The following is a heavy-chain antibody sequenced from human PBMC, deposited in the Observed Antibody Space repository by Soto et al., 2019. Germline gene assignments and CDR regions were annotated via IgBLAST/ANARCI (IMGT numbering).Heavy chain of an antibody. CDR3: ARAPLRDGYNSNWFDP. V-gene: IGHV1-69*13. D-gene: IGHD1-1*01. J-gene: IGHJ5*02. CDR2: IIPIFGTA. Sequence: SVKVSCKASGGTFSSYAISWVRQAPGQGLEWMGGIIPIFGTANYAQKFQGRVTITADESTSTAYMELSSLRSEDTAVYYCARAPLRDGYNSNWFDPWGQGTRVTVSS. CDR1: GGTFSSYA.